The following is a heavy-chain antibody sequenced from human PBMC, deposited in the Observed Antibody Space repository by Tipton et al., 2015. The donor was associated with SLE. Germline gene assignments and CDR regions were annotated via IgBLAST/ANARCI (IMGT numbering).Heavy chain of an antibody. CDR2: IWYDGSNE. Sequence: SLRLSYEASGFNFNRGGMHWVRQAPGKGPEWVALIWYDGSNEYYADSVRGRFTISRDNSKNTLYLQLTSLRAEDTAVYYCARNMASPSHMIRYYYMDVWGKGTTVTVSS. V-gene: IGHV3-33*01. CDR1: GFNFNRGG. J-gene: IGHJ6*03. CDR3: ARNMASPSHMIRYYYMDV. D-gene: IGHD3-16*01.